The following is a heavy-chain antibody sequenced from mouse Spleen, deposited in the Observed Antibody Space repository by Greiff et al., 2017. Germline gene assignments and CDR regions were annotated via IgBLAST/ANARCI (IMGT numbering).Heavy chain of an antibody. Sequence: EVKLQESGGGLVKPGGSLKLSCAASGFTFSDYGMHWVRQAPEKGLEWVAYISSGSSTIYYADTVKGRFTISRDNAKNTLFLQMTSLRSEDTAMYYCASGGYPWFAYWGQGTLVTVSA. J-gene: IGHJ3*01. CDR1: GFTFSDYG. CDR2: ISSGSSTI. D-gene: IGHD2-2*01. CDR3: ASGGYPWFAY. V-gene: IGHV5-17*01.